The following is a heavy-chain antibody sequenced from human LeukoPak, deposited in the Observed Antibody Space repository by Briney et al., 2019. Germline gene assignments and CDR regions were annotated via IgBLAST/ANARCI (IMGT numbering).Heavy chain of an antibody. CDR2: ISGSGGST. CDR1: GFTFSSYA. CDR3: AKDLYGDYVVDY. Sequence: PGGSLRLSCAASGFTFSSYAMSWVRQAPGKGLEWVSAISGSGGSTYYADSVKGRFAISRDNSKNTLYLQMNSLRAEDTAVYYCAKDLYGDYVVDYWGQGTLVTVSS. D-gene: IGHD4-17*01. J-gene: IGHJ4*02. V-gene: IGHV3-23*01.